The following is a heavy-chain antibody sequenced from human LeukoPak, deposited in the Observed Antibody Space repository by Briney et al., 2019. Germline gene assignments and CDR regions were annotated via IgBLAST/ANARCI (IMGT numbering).Heavy chain of an antibody. CDR3: ARAEAYYDFWSGSFRAIDY. J-gene: IGHJ4*02. CDR2: MNPNSGNT. Sequence: ASVKVSCKASGGTFSSYAISWVRQAPGQGLEWMGWMNPNSGNTGYAQKFQGRVTMTGNTSISTAYMELSSLRSEDTAVYYCARAEAYYDFWSGSFRAIDYWGQGTLVTVSS. CDR1: GGTFSSYA. V-gene: IGHV1-8*02. D-gene: IGHD3-3*01.